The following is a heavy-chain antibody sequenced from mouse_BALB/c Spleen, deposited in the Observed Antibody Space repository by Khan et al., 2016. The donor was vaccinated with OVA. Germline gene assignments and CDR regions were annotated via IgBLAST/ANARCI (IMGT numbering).Heavy chain of an antibody. CDR3: ARLLRQPAWFAY. J-gene: IGHJ3*01. CDR2: ISSGGSYT. V-gene: IGHV5-9-4*01. CDR1: GFTFSSYA. D-gene: IGHD1-1*01. Sequence: EVELVESGGGLVKPGGSLKLSCAASGFTFSSYAMSWVRQSPEKRLEWVAEISSGGSYTYYPDTVTGRFTFSRDHAKNTLYLEMSSLRSEDSAMYYCARLLRQPAWFAYWGQGTLVTVSA.